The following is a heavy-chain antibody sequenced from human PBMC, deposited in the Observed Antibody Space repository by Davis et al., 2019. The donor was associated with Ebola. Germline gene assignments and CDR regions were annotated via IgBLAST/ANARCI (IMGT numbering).Heavy chain of an antibody. CDR1: GFTFSKYW. CDR3: ARGNRYCSGDTCANWLDP. Sequence: GESLKISCAASGFTFSKYWMSWVRQAPGKGLEWVANIKEDGSQTYYVDSVKGRFTISRDNAKNTLYVQMNSLRAEDTAVYYCARGNRYCSGDTCANWLDPWGQGTLVTVSS. J-gene: IGHJ5*02. V-gene: IGHV3-7*01. D-gene: IGHD2-15*01. CDR2: IKEDGSQT.